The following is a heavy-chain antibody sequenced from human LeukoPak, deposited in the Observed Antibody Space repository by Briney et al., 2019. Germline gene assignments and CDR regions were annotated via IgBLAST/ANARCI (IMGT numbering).Heavy chain of an antibody. CDR2: IKGDESVK. Sequence: GGSLRLSSAPSGFTLSSHWMSCVRQTPGKGVEWVANIKGDESVKFCVDSVKGRFTISRDNAKKSLYLQKNSLRGEDTAVYYCGRDRQGSSSTELHCWGQGTQVIVSS. CDR1: GFTLSSHW. CDR3: GRDRQGSSSTELHC. D-gene: IGHD6-6*01. V-gene: IGHV3-7*01. J-gene: IGHJ4*02.